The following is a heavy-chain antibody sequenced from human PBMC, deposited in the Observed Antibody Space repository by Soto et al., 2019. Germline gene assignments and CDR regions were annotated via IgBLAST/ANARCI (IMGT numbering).Heavy chain of an antibody. CDR2: MSNSGSRT. CDR1: GFTFSNYA. J-gene: IGHJ4*02. D-gene: IGHD3-9*01. CDR3: ANAYFDILTGDFGDY. Sequence: VQLLESGGGLVQPGGSLRLSCAASGFTFSNYAMSWVRQAPGKGLEWVSGMSNSGSRTYYADSVKGRFIISRDNSKTTLYLQMNSLRPEDTAVYYCANAYFDILTGDFGDYWGQGTLVSVSS. V-gene: IGHV3-23*01.